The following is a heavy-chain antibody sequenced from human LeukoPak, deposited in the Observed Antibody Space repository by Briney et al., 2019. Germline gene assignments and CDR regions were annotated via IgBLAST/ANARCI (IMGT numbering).Heavy chain of an antibody. CDR2: IYYSGST. D-gene: IGHD1-1*01. Sequence: PSETLSLTCTVSGGSISSYYWSWIRQPPGKGLEWIGYIYYSGSTNYNPSLKSRVTISVDTSKNQFSLKLSSVTAADTAVYYCARHPVGLERRFGYWGQGTLVTVSS. V-gene: IGHV4-59*08. CDR1: GGSISSYY. CDR3: ARHPVGLERRFGY. J-gene: IGHJ4*02.